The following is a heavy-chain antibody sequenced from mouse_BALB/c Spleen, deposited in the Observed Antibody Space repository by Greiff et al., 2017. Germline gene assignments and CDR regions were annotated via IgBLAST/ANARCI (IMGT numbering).Heavy chain of an antibody. CDR2: IDPETGGT. V-gene: IGHV1-15*01. Sequence: QVQLQQSGAELVRPGASVTLSCKASGYTFTDYEMHWVKQTPVHGLEWIGAIDPETGGTAYNQKFKGKATLTADKSSSTAYMELRSLTSEDSAVYYCTRPYYGSYYWGQGTTLTVSS. CDR1: GYTFTDYE. CDR3: TRPYYGSYY. J-gene: IGHJ2*01. D-gene: IGHD1-2*01.